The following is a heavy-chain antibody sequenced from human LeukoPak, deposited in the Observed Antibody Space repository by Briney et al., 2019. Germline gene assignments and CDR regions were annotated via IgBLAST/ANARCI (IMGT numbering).Heavy chain of an antibody. D-gene: IGHD6-6*01. CDR2: IWYDGSKK. CDR1: GFTFSSYG. J-gene: IGHJ4*02. Sequence: SGGSLRLSCVASGFTFSSYGMPWVRQAPGKGLEWVAVIWYDGSKKYYEDSVKGRFTISRDDSENTLYLYMNSLRAEDTAVYYCVRDLGSSTYSFDYWGQGSLVTVSS. V-gene: IGHV3-33*01. CDR3: VRDLGSSTYSFDY.